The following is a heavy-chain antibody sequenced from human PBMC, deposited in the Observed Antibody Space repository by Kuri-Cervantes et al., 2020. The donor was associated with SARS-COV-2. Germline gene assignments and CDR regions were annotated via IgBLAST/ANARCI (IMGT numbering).Heavy chain of an antibody. J-gene: IGHJ4*02. CDR3: AREHCSSTSCYGLDY. D-gene: IGHD2-2*01. V-gene: IGHV3-30*02. CDR2: IRYDGHSE. Sequence: GESLKISCAPSGFTFRNYGMHWVRLAPGKGLEWMAFIRYDGHSEDYADSVKGRFTVSRDNSKNTLYLQMNSLRAEDTAVYYCAREHCSSTSCYGLDYWGQGTLVTDSS. CDR1: GFTFRNYG.